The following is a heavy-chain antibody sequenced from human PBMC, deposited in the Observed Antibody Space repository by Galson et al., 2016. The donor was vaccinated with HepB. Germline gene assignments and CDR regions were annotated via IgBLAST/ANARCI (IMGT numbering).Heavy chain of an antibody. J-gene: IGHJ4*02. CDR2: INAANGDT. CDR3: VQDFHPEWEGLHYFVY. V-gene: IGHV1-3*01. Sequence: SVKVSCKASGFIFSNYVFHWVRQAPGQGLEWMGWINAANGDTRYSQKFQDRVTITRDGAARTAYMELNRLTFEDTAMYYCVQDFHPEWEGLHYFVYWGQGALVTVSS. D-gene: IGHD1-26*01. CDR1: GFIFSNYV.